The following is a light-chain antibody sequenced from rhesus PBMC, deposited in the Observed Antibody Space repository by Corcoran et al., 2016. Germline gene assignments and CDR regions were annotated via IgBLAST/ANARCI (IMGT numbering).Light chain of an antibody. CDR1: QSLLHSNGYTY. J-gene: IGKJ4*01. CDR2: LGS. Sequence: DIVMTQTPLSLPVTPGEPASISCRSSQSLLHSNGYTYLFWYLQKPGQSPKFLIYLGSNRASGVPDRFSGSGSGTDFTLKIIRVEAEDVGVYYCLQDIQLPLTFGGGTKVEIK. V-gene: IGKV2-78*01. CDR3: LQDIQLPLT.